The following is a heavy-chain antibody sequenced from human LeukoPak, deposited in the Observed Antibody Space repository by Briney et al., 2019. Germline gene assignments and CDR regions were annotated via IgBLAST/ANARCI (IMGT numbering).Heavy chain of an antibody. V-gene: IGHV3-48*03. CDR3: AVLTGYYSY. J-gene: IGHJ4*02. CDR2: ISSSGSTI. D-gene: IGHD3-9*01. CDR1: GFTFSSYE. Sequence: GGSLTLSCAASGFTFSSYEMNWVRQAPGKGLEWVSYISSSGSTIYYADSVKGRFTISRDNAKNSLYLQMNSLRAEDTAVYYCAVLTGYYSYWGQGTLVTVSS.